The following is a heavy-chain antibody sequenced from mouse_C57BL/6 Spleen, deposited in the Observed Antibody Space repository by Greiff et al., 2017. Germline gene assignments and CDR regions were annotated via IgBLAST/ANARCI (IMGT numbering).Heavy chain of an antibody. CDR1: GYTFTDYY. Sequence: VQLQQSGPELVKPGASVKISCKASGYTFTDYYMNWVKQSHGKSLEWIGDINPNNGGTSYNQKFKGKATLTVDKSSSTAYMELRSLTSEDSAVYYCARYHYEGCAYWGQGTLVTVSA. CDR2: INPNNGGT. D-gene: IGHD1-1*01. V-gene: IGHV1-26*01. CDR3: ARYHYEGCAY. J-gene: IGHJ3*01.